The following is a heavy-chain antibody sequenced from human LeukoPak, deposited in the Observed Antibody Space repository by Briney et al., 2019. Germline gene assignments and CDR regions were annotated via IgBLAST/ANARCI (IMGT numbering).Heavy chain of an antibody. V-gene: IGHV3-9*01. Sequence: GGSLRLSCAASGFIFDDYAMHWVRQDPGKGLEWVSTINWNSGTLAYADSVKGRFTISRDNAKNSLYLQMNSLRTEDTALYYCARGLGGDQGYFDLWGRGTLATVSS. J-gene: IGHJ2*01. CDR3: ARGLGGDQGYFDL. CDR2: INWNSGTL. CDR1: GFIFDDYA. D-gene: IGHD3-10*01.